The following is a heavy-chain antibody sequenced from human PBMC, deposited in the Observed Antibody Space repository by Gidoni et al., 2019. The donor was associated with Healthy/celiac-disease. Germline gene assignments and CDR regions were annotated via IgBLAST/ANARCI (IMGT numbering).Heavy chain of an antibody. CDR2: IYYSGST. V-gene: IGHV4-61*01. J-gene: IGHJ5*02. Sequence: QVQLQESGPGLVKPSETLSLTCTVSGGSVSSGSYYWSWIRQPPGKGLEWIGYIYYSGSTNYNPSLKSRVTISVDTSKNQFSLKLSSVTAADTAVYYCAREQWSRTYNWFDPWGQGTLVTVSS. D-gene: IGHD2-15*01. CDR3: AREQWSRTYNWFDP. CDR1: GGSVSSGSYY.